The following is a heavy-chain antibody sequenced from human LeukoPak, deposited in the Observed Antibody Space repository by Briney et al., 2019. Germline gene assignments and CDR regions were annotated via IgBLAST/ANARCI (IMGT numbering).Heavy chain of an antibody. J-gene: IGHJ4*02. CDR2: INPNSGGT. D-gene: IGHD3-10*01. V-gene: IGHV1-2*02. CDR3: AREYDSELWFGESPTYYFDY. CDR1: GYTFTGYY. Sequence: ASVKVSCKASGYTFTGYYMHWVRQAPGQGREWMGWINPNSGGTNYAQKFQGRVIMTRDTSISTAYMELSRLRSDDTAVYYCAREYDSELWFGESPTYYFDYWGQGTLVTVSS.